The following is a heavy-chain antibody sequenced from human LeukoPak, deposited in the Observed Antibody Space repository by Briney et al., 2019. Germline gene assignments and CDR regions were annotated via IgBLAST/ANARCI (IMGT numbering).Heavy chain of an antibody. Sequence: GGSLRLSCAASGFTFSSYGMHWVRQAPGKGLEWVAVISYDGSNKYYADSVKGRFTISRDNSKNTLYLQMNSLRAEDTAVYYCAKDRSSSGWYSGYGGQGTLVTVSS. V-gene: IGHV3-30*18. D-gene: IGHD6-19*01. CDR3: AKDRSSSGWYSGY. CDR1: GFTFSSYG. J-gene: IGHJ1*01. CDR2: ISYDGSNK.